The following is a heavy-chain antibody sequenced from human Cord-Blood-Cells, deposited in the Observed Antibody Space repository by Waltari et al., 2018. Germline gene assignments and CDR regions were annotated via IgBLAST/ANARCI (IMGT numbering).Heavy chain of an antibody. Sequence: QVQLQQWGAGLLKPSETLSLTCAVDGGSFIGYYWSRIRQPPGKGLEWIGEINHSGSTNYNPSLKSRVTISVDTSKNQFSLKLSSVTAADTAVYYCARGLAAAPYLFDPWGQGTLVTVSS. CDR2: INHSGST. J-gene: IGHJ5*02. D-gene: IGHD6-25*01. CDR1: GGSFIGYY. V-gene: IGHV4-34*01. CDR3: ARGLAAAPYLFDP.